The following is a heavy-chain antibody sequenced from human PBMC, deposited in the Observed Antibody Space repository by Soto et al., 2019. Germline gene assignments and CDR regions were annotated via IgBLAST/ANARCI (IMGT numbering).Heavy chain of an antibody. Sequence: QVQLVQSGAEVKKPGASVKVSCKASGYTFTGYYMHWVRQAPGQGLEWMGWINPNSGGTNYAQKVQGWVTMTRDTSISTAYMDLSRLRSDDTAVYYCARARSYYYVSSGLLFDFWGQGTLVTVSS. V-gene: IGHV1-2*04. D-gene: IGHD3-22*01. CDR1: GYTFTGYY. CDR2: INPNSGGT. CDR3: ARARSYYYVSSGLLFDF. J-gene: IGHJ4*02.